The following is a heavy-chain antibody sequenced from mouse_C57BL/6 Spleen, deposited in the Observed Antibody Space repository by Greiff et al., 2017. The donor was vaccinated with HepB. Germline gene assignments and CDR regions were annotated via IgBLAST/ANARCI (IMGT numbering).Heavy chain of an antibody. J-gene: IGHJ3*01. V-gene: IGHV5-17*01. CDR3: ATIYYGYDGVAY. D-gene: IGHD2-2*01. Sequence: EVHLVESGGGLVKPGGSLKLSCAASGFTFSDYGMHWVRQAPEKGLEWVAYISSGSSTIYYADTVKGRFTISRDNAKNTLFLQMTSLRSEDTAMYYWATIYYGYDGVAYWGQGTLVTVSA. CDR2: ISSGSSTI. CDR1: GFTFSDYG.